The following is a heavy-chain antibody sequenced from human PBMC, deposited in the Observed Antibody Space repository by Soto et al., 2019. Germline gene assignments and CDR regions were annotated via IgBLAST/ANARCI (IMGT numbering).Heavy chain of an antibody. CDR2: ISVYIGNT. J-gene: IGHJ5*02. V-gene: IGHV1-18*04. D-gene: IGHD6-6*01. CDR1: GYTFTNYD. Sequence: ASVKVSCKASGYTFTNYDISWVRQAPGQGLEWMGWISVYIGNTNYAQKVQGRVTMTTDTSTTTAYMELRSLRSDDTAVYYCARTLGSSSSGWFDPWGQGTLVTVSS. CDR3: ARTLGSSSSGWFDP.